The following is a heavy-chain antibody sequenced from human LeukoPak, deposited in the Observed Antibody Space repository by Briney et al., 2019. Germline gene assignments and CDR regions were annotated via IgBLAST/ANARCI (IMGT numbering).Heavy chain of an antibody. J-gene: IGHJ3*01. CDR2: IRPDGSEI. CDR1: GFTFSSYW. V-gene: IGHV3-7*01. D-gene: IGHD3-16*01. CDR3: ARPAYTAAYDL. Sequence: GGSLRLSCAASGFTFSSYWMSWVRQAPGKGLEWVANIRPDGSEIYYGDSVKGRFTISRDNAKNSLYLQMNSLRAEDTAVYYCARPAYTAAYDLWGQGTMVTVSS.